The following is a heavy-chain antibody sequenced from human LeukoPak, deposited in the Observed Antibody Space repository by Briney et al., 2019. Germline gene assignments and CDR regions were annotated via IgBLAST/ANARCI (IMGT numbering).Heavy chain of an antibody. Sequence: GRSLRLSCTASGFKFNNYGMHWVRQAPGKGLDWVALIWYDGSDKYYTDSVKGRFTISRDNSKNTLYLQVNSLRAEDTAVYYCAKDPLVRGLTYDSWGQGTLVTVSS. J-gene: IGHJ4*02. CDR3: AKDPLVRGLTYDS. V-gene: IGHV3-33*06. CDR1: GFKFNNYG. D-gene: IGHD3-10*01. CDR2: IWYDGSDK.